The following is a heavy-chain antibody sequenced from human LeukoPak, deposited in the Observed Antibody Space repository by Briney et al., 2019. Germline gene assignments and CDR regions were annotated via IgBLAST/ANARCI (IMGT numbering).Heavy chain of an antibody. CDR3: ARGEEARWFDP. Sequence: GDSLQISCQGSGYNFTSYWIGWVRQMPGKGLESMGIIYAGDSDTRYNPSFQGQVTISADKSISTAYLEWSSLKASDTAMYYCARGEEARWFDPWGQGTLVTVSS. V-gene: IGHV5-51*01. D-gene: IGHD6-6*01. J-gene: IGHJ5*02. CDR1: GYNFTSYW. CDR2: IYAGDSDT.